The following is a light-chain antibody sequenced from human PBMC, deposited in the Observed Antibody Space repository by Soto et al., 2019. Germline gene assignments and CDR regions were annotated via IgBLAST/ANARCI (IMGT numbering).Light chain of an antibody. CDR3: QQDGSSPRT. V-gene: IGKV3-20*01. J-gene: IGKJ2*01. CDR2: DAS. CDR1: RSVSRTY. Sequence: EIVLTQSPGTLSFSPGERATLSCRASRSVSRTYFAWYQQKPGQAPRLLIYDASSRATGIPDKFSGSGSGIDFTITSGSLDPKDFAVYYCQQDGSSPRTFGQGTKLEIK.